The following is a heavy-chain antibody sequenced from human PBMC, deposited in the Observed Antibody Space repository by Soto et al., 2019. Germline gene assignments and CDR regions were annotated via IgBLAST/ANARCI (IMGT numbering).Heavy chain of an antibody. CDR3: ARASGYYGSNWFDP. CDR1: GDSISSNDYY. CDR2: IDFNGVT. D-gene: IGHD3-22*01. Sequence: SETLSLTCAVSGDSISSNDYYWGWIRQPPGEGLEWIGNIDFNGVTYYNPSLKSRVTISVDTSKNQFSLKLSSVTAADTAVYYCARASGYYGSNWFDPWGQGTLVTVSS. J-gene: IGHJ5*02. V-gene: IGHV4-39*07.